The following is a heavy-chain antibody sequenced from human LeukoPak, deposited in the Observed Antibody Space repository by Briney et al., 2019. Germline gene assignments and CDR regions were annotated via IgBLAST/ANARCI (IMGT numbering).Heavy chain of an antibody. D-gene: IGHD6-19*01. CDR3: ARRAIEPFIAVAGVFDY. V-gene: IGHV4-39*01. CDR1: GGSFSSYY. J-gene: IGHJ4*02. CDR2: IYYSGST. Sequence: SETLSLTCAVYGGSFSSYYWGWIRQPPGKGLEWIGSIYYSGSTYYNPSLKSRVTISVDTSKNQFSLKLSSVTAADTAVYYCARRAIEPFIAVAGVFDYWGQGTLVTVSS.